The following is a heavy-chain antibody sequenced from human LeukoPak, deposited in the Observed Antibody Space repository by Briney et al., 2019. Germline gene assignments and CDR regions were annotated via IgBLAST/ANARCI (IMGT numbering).Heavy chain of an antibody. Sequence: SETLSLTCTVSGYSISSGYYWGWIRQPPGKGLEWIGSIYHSGSTYYNPSLKSRVTISVDTSKNQFSLKLSSVTAADTAVYYCARAPSRADAFDIWGQGTMVTVSS. V-gene: IGHV4-38-2*02. CDR2: IYHSGST. CDR1: GYSISSGYY. CDR3: ARAPSRADAFDI. J-gene: IGHJ3*02.